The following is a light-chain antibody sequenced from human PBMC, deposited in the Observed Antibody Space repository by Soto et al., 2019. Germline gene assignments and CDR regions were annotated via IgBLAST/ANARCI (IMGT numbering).Light chain of an antibody. CDR3: CSYASSSTFV. V-gene: IGLV2-23*02. Sequence: QSALTQPASVSGSPGQSITISCTGTSSDVGSYNLVSWYQQHPGKAPKLLIYEVSKWPSGVSNRFSGSKSANTAYLTISGLQAEDEADYYCCSYASSSTFVFGGGTKLTVL. J-gene: IGLJ3*02. CDR1: SSDVGSYNL. CDR2: EVS.